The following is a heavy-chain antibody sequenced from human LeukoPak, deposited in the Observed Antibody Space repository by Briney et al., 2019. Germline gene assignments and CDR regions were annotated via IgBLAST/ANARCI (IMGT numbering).Heavy chain of an antibody. CDR1: GGSFSGYY. Sequence: SETLSLTCAVYGGSFSGYYWSWIRQPPGKGLEWIGEINHSGSTNYNPSLKSRVTISVDTSKNQFSLKLSSVTAADTAVYYCAGGPDYYDSSGYYRVAYYFDYWGQGTLVTVSS. V-gene: IGHV4-34*01. D-gene: IGHD3-22*01. CDR3: AGGPDYYDSSGYYRVAYYFDY. CDR2: INHSGST. J-gene: IGHJ4*02.